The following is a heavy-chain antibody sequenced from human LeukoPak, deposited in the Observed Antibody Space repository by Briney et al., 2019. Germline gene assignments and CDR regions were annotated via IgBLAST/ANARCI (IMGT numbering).Heavy chain of an antibody. D-gene: IGHD2-2*01. J-gene: IGHJ4*02. V-gene: IGHV3-23*01. CDR1: GFTFSSYA. Sequence: GGSLRLSCAASGFTFSSYAMSWVRQAPGKGLEWVSAISGSGGSTYYADSVKGRFTISRDNAKNSLYLQMSSLRAEDTALYYCGRVPSTYRTIDYWGQGTRVTVSS. CDR3: GRVPSTYRTIDY. CDR2: ISGSGGST.